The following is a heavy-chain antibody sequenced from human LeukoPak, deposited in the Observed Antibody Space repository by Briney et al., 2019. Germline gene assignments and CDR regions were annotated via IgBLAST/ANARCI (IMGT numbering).Heavy chain of an antibody. CDR3: ARARRSGGITMIRGVKDRGWFDP. J-gene: IGHJ5*02. CDR2: ISSSGSTK. V-gene: IGHV3-48*03. Sequence: GGSLRLSCAASGFTFSSYEMNWVRQAPGKGLEWVSYISSSGSTKYYADSVRGRFTISRDNSKNTLYLQMNSLRAEDTAVYYCARARRSGGITMIRGVKDRGWFDPWGQGTLVTVSS. CDR1: GFTFSSYE. D-gene: IGHD3-10*01.